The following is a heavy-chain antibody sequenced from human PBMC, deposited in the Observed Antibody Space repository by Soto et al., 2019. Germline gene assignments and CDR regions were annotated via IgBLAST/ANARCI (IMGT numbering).Heavy chain of an antibody. CDR1: GYSFTRYG. D-gene: IGHD5-12*01. Sequence: EASVKVSCKASGYSFTRYGIAWARQAPGQGLEWMGWINPNSGGTNYAQKFQGWVTMTRDTSISTAYMELSRLRSDDTAVYYCARVRGQWLPEGMDVWGQGTTVTVSS. CDR2: INPNSGGT. V-gene: IGHV1-2*04. CDR3: ARVRGQWLPEGMDV. J-gene: IGHJ6*02.